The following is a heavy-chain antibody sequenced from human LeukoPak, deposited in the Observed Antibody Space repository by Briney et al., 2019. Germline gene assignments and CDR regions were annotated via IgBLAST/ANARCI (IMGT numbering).Heavy chain of an antibody. J-gene: IGHJ4*02. CDR3: ASYYYDSSGYYSFDY. CDR2: INPNSGGT. CDR1: GYTFSGNY. D-gene: IGHD3-22*01. V-gene: IGHV1-2*02. Sequence: ASVKVSCKASGYTFSGNYIHWVRQAPGQGLEWMGWINPNSGGTIYTPKFQGRVTMTRNTSISTAYMELSSLRSEDTAVYYCASYYYDSSGYYSFDYWGQGTLVTVSS.